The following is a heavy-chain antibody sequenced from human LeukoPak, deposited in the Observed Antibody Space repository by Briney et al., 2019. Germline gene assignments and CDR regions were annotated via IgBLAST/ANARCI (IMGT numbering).Heavy chain of an antibody. CDR2: ISYSGST. D-gene: IGHD1-1*01. Sequence: SETLSLTCTVSGGSISSSGYYWGWIRQPPWKGPEWIGSISYSGSTYYNPSLKSRVTISIDTSKNQFSLKLSSVTAADTAVYDCARALNSWNRPFDSWGQGTLVTVSS. J-gene: IGHJ4*02. CDR3: ARALNSWNRPFDS. V-gene: IGHV4-39*07. CDR1: GGSISSSGYY.